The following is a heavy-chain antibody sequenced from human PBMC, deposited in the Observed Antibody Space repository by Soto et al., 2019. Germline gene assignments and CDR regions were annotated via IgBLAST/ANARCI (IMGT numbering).Heavy chain of an antibody. D-gene: IGHD2-8*02. CDR2: INHRGST. CDR1: GGSFSGYY. V-gene: IGHV4-34*01. Sequence: QVQLQQWGAGLLKPSETLSLTCAGYGGSFSGYYWTWIRQPPGTGLEWIGEINHRGSTNYNPSLKSRVTISLDTTKNHLSLKLTSVTAAETAVYYCARDKITGLFDYWGQGTRVTVSS. J-gene: IGHJ4*02. CDR3: ARDKITGLFDY.